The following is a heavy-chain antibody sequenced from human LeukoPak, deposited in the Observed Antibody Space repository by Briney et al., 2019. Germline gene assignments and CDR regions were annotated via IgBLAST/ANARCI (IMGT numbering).Heavy chain of an antibody. CDR3: VRYGSGSARGYFDY. CDR1: GGSISSYY. CDR2: IYYSGST. V-gene: IGHV4-59*01. D-gene: IGHD3-10*01. Sequence: SETLSLTCTVSGGSISSYYWSWIRQPPGKGLEWIGYIYYSGSTNYNPSLKSRVTMSVDTSKNQFSLKLSSVTAADTAVYYCVRYGSGSARGYFDYWGQGTLVTVSS. J-gene: IGHJ4*02.